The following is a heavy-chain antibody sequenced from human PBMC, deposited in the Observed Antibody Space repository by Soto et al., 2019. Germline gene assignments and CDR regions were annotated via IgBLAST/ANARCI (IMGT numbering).Heavy chain of an antibody. J-gene: IGHJ5*02. CDR3: ARPHGGSSGWDNWFDP. Sequence: SETLSLTCTVSGGSISSYYWSWIRQPLGKGLEWIGYIHYSGSTNYNPSLKSRVTISVDTSKNQFSLKLNSVTAADTAVYYCARPHGGSSGWDNWFDPWGQGTLVTVSS. D-gene: IGHD6-25*01. CDR1: GGSISSYY. V-gene: IGHV4-59*01. CDR2: IHYSGST.